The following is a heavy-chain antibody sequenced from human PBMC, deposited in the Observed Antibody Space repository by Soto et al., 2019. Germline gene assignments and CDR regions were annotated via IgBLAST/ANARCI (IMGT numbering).Heavy chain of an antibody. D-gene: IGHD5-12*01. J-gene: IGHJ6*03. CDR2: IYYSGST. CDR1: GGSISSYY. V-gene: IGHV4-59*01. Sequence: QVQLQESGPGLVKPSETLSLTCTVSGGSISSYYWSWIRQPPGKGLEWIGYIYYSGSTNHNPSLKSRVTISVDTSKNQFSLKLSSVTAADTAVYYCARGRVRLYYMDVWGKGTTVTVSS. CDR3: ARGRVRLYYMDV.